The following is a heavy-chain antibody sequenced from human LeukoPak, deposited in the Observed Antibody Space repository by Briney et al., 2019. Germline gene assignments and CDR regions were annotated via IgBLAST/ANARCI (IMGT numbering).Heavy chain of an antibody. CDR3: AIRYSSDSSPYFDY. Sequence: SETLSLTCTVSGGSIISSSYYWGWIRQPPGKGLEWIGSIYHSGSTYYSPSLKSRVTISVDTSKNQFSLKLSSVTAADTAVYYCAIRYSSDSSPYFDYWGQGILVTVSS. V-gene: IGHV4-39*01. CDR2: IYHSGST. CDR1: GGSIISSSYY. D-gene: IGHD6-19*01. J-gene: IGHJ4*02.